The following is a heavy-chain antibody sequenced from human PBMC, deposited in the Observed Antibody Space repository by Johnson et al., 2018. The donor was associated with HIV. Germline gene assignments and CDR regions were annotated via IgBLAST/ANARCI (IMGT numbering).Heavy chain of an antibody. CDR1: GFTFSDYY. Sequence: VQLVESGGGVVQPGRSLRLSCVASGFTFSDYYMSWVRQAPGKGLEWIAYISGSGGSTYYADSVKGRFTISRDNSKNTLYLQMNSLRAEDTAVYYCKRWSRDGYNYLNDAFDIWGQGTMVTVSS. D-gene: IGHD5-24*01. CDR3: KRWSRDGYNYLNDAFDI. J-gene: IGHJ3*02. V-gene: IGHV3-23*04. CDR2: ISGSGGST.